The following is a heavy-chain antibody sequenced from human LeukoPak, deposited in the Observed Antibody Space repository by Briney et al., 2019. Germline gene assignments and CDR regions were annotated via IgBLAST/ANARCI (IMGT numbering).Heavy chain of an antibody. V-gene: IGHV3-23*01. CDR1: GFSVSSFG. D-gene: IGHD6-19*01. CDR3: AQGFSSGWYPY. J-gene: IGHJ4*02. CDR2: ISLNGETT. Sequence: GGSLRLSCAVSGFSVSSFGMSWVRQAPGKGLEWISAISLNGETTWYADSVKGRFNISRDNSKNTLYLQLTSLRAEDTAVYYCAQGFSSGWYPYWGQGSLVSVSS.